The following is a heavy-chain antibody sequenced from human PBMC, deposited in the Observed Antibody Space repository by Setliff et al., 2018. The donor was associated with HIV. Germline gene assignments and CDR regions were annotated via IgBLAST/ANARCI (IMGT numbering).Heavy chain of an antibody. Sequence: GGSLRLSCAASGFRFRSYWMSWVRQAPGRGLEWVSSISIGSGGAIDYADSVQGRFTISRDNSKNSLYLQMNGLRVEDTGVYYCARDNLYYNLYDGSPVYGMDVWGQGTTVTVSS. CDR2: ISIGSGGAI. CDR3: ARDNLYYNLYDGSPVYGMDV. CDR1: GFRFRSYW. J-gene: IGHJ6*02. D-gene: IGHD3-3*01. V-gene: IGHV3-21*01.